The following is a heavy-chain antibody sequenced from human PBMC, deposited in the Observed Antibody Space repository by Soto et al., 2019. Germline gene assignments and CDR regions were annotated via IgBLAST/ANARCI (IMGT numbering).Heavy chain of an antibody. Sequence: EVQLLESGGGLVQPGGSLRLSCAASGFTFSSYAMSWVRQAPGKGLEWVSGISGSGGSTYYADSVKGRFTISRDNSKNTLYLQMNSLRAEDTAVYYCAKGSLRRWLQLGYWGQGTLVTVSS. CDR2: ISGSGGST. CDR1: GFTFSSYA. J-gene: IGHJ4*02. V-gene: IGHV3-23*01. D-gene: IGHD5-12*01. CDR3: AKGSLRRWLQLGY.